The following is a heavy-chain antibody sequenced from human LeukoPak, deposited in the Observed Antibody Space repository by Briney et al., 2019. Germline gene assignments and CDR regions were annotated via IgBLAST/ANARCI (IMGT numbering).Heavy chain of an antibody. CDR2: IKPDGSEE. Sequence: GGSLRLSCAASGITLGGYWMSWVRQAPGKGLEWVANIKPDGSEENYVDSVKGRFTISRDNAENSLSLQMNSLRADDTAVYYCVRDRGRASTDYWGQGTLVTVSS. CDR1: GITLGGYW. J-gene: IGHJ4*02. V-gene: IGHV3-7*01. CDR3: VRDRGRASTDY. D-gene: IGHD1-26*01.